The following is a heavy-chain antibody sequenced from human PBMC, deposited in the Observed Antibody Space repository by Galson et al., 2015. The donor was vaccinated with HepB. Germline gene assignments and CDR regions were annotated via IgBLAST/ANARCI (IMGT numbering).Heavy chain of an antibody. V-gene: IGHV3-21*01. Sequence: SLRLSCAASGFTFSSYSMNWVRQAPGKGLEWVSSISSSSSYIYYADSVKGRFTISRDNAKNSLYLQMNSLRAEDTAVYYCARDPGGIAVAGNPDYWGQGTLVTVSS. CDR3: ARDPGGIAVAGNPDY. CDR1: GFTFSSYS. D-gene: IGHD6-19*01. J-gene: IGHJ4*02. CDR2: ISSSSSYI.